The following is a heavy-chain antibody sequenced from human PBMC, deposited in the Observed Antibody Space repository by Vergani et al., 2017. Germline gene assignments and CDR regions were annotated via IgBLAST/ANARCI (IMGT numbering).Heavy chain of an antibody. CDR3: ARGSCLGGSCYKPLFDY. D-gene: IGHD2-15*01. V-gene: IGHV4-61*02. Sequence: QVQLQESGPGLVKPSQTLSLTCPVSGGSINSHNYYWSWIRQPAGKGLEWIGRIHTSGSTNYNPSLKSRVTMSEDPSKNQFSLNLTSVTAADTAVYFCARGSCLGGSCYKPLFDYWGQGILVTVSS. CDR1: GGSINSHNYY. CDR2: IHTSGST. J-gene: IGHJ4*02.